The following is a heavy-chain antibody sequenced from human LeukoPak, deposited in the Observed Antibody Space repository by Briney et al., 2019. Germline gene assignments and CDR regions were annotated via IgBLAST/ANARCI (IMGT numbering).Heavy chain of an antibody. D-gene: IGHD3-16*02. J-gene: IGHJ4*02. CDR3: AKGGVKSSYVWGSYRHYYFDY. CDR1: GFTFSSYA. Sequence: GGSLRLSCAASGFTFSSYAMSWVRQAPGKGLEWVSAISGSGGSTYYADSVKGRFTISRDNSKNTLYLQMNSLRAEDTAVYYCAKGGVKSSYVWGSYRHYYFDYWGQGTLVTVSS. V-gene: IGHV3-23*01. CDR2: ISGSGGST.